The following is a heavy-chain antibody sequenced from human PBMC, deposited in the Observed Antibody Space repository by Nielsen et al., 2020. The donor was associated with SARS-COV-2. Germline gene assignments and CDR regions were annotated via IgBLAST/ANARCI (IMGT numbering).Heavy chain of an antibody. CDR1: GFTFSSYS. Sequence: GESLKISCAASGFTFSSYSMNWVRQAPGKGLEWVSYISSSSSTIYYADSVKGRFTISRDNAKNSLYLQMNSLRDEDTAVYYCARRQYYDILTGYYEPTFDYWGQGTLVTVSS. CDR2: ISSSSSTI. D-gene: IGHD3-9*01. CDR3: ARRQYYDILTGYYEPTFDY. V-gene: IGHV3-48*02. J-gene: IGHJ4*02.